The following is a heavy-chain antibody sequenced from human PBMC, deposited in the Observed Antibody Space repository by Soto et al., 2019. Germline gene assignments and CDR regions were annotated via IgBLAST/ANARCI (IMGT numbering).Heavy chain of an antibody. CDR1: GFTFDDYT. V-gene: IGHV3-43*01. D-gene: IGHD3-3*01. Sequence: PGGSLRLSCAASGFTFDDYTMHWVRQAPGKGLEWVFLISWDGGSTYYADSVKGRFTISRDNSKNSLYLQMNSLRTEDTALYYCAKGITIFGVGPWDTNYYYGMDVWGQGTTVTVSS. CDR3: AKGITIFGVGPWDTNYYYGMDV. CDR2: ISWDGGST. J-gene: IGHJ6*02.